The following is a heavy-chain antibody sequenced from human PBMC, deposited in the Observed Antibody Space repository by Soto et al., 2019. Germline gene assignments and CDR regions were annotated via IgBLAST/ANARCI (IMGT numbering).Heavy chain of an antibody. CDR3: ARHKAFYYDNSGA. Sequence: GESLKISCKGSGYSFTSYWISWVRQMPGKGLEWMGRIDPSDSYTNYSPSFQGHVTMSADKSINTAYLKWSRLKALDSAMYYCARHKAFYYDNSGAWGQGSLVTVSS. J-gene: IGHJ5*02. CDR1: GYSFTSYW. V-gene: IGHV5-10-1*01. CDR2: IDPSDSYT. D-gene: IGHD3-22*01.